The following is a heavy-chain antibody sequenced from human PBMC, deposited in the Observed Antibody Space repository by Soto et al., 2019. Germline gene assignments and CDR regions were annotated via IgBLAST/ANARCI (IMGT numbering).Heavy chain of an antibody. J-gene: IGHJ4*02. V-gene: IGHV3-74*01. CDR1: GFSFSSYW. CDR3: ARARPFYDY. Sequence: QPGGSLRLSCAASGFSFSSYWMQWVRRVPGKGLMCVSRINGDGRSTAHADFVKGRFTISRDNAKNTVYLQMNSLRAEDTAVYFCARARPFYDYWGQGVQVTVSS. CDR2: INGDGRST.